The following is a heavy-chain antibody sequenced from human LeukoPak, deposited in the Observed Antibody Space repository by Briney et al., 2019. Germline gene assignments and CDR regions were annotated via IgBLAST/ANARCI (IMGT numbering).Heavy chain of an antibody. CDR2: FDPEDGET. Sequence: GASVKVSCKVSGYTLTELSMHWVRQAPGKGLEWMGGFDPEDGETIYAQKFQGRVTMTEDTSTDTAYMELSSLRSEDTAAYYCATARVNSVGNVWFDPWGQGTLVTVSS. V-gene: IGHV1-24*01. J-gene: IGHJ5*02. CDR3: ATARVNSVGNVWFDP. CDR1: GYTLTELS. D-gene: IGHD3-10*01.